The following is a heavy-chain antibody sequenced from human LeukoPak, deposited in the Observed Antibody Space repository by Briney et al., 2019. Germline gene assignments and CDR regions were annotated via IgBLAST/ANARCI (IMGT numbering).Heavy chain of an antibody. Sequence: GGSLRLSCAASGFTFSSYEMNWVRQAPGKGLEWVSYISSSGSTIYYADSVKGRFTISRDNARNSLYLQTNTLRAEDTAVYSCARGADGVSSNSRGWFDPWGQGTLVTVSS. CDR2: ISSSGSTI. CDR3: ARGADGVSSNSRGWFDP. D-gene: IGHD2-15*01. J-gene: IGHJ5*02. CDR1: GFTFSSYE. V-gene: IGHV3-48*03.